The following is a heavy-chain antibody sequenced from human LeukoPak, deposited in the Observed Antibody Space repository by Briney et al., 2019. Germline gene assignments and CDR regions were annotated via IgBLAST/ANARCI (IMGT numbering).Heavy chain of an antibody. CDR1: GFTFSAYY. CDR2: ISSSSSYT. D-gene: IGHD2-15*01. Sequence: GGSLRLSWAASGFTFSAYYMSWIRQAPGKGLEWVSYISSSSSYTNYADSVKGRFTISRDNAKNSLYLQMNSLRAEDTAVYYCARYCSGGSCPSSRWFDPWGQGTLVTVSS. V-gene: IGHV3-11*06. CDR3: ARYCSGGSCPSSRWFDP. J-gene: IGHJ5*02.